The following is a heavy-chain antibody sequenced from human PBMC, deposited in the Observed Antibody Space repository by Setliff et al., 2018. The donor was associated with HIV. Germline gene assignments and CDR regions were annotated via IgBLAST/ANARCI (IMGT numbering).Heavy chain of an antibody. J-gene: IGHJ3*02. Sequence: SETLSLTCSVSGASVSSSSYYWGWIRQPPGKGLEWIGTISYSGNTYYRPSLKSRVTISVDTSKNQFSLRLNSVTAADTAVYYCARQSGYTRGWDIFGVVAGSFDIWGLGTMVTVSS. CDR1: GASVSSSSYY. D-gene: IGHD3-3*01. CDR2: ISYSGNT. V-gene: IGHV4-39*01. CDR3: ARQSGYTRGWDIFGVVAGSFDI.